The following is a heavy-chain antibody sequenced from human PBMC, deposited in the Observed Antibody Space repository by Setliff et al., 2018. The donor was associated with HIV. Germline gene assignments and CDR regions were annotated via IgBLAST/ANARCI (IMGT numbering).Heavy chain of an antibody. CDR3: AKETYYYGSDWFDP. D-gene: IGHD3-10*01. CDR1: GFTFSSYG. V-gene: IGHV3-30*02. Sequence: GGSLRLSCAASGFTFSSYGLHWVRQAPGKGLEWVAFIRYDGSNKYYADSVKGRFTISRDNSKNTLYLQMNSLRAEDTAVYYCAKETYYYGSDWFDPWGQGTLVTVSS. J-gene: IGHJ5*02. CDR2: IRYDGSNK.